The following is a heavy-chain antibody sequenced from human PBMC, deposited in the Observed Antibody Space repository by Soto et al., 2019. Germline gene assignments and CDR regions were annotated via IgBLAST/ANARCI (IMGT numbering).Heavy chain of an antibody. D-gene: IGHD4-17*01. J-gene: IGHJ3*02. V-gene: IGHV4-4*07. CDR2: IYTSGST. CDR3: TRVIRVATVISHDAFDI. CDR1: GGSISSYY. Sequence: PSETLSLTCTVSGGSISSYYWSWIRQPAGKGLEWIGRIYTSGSTNYNPSLKSRVTMSVDTSKNQFSLKLSSVTAADTAVYYCTRVIRVATVISHDAFDILGQGTMVTI.